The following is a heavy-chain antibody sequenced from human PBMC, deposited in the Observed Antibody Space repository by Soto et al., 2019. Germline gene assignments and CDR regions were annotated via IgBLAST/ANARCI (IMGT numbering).Heavy chain of an antibody. CDR3: AKASPYDFWSGYWGPFDY. CDR2: ISWNSGSI. V-gene: IGHV3-9*01. CDR1: GFTFDDYA. Sequence: EVQLVESGGGLVQPGRSLRLSCAASGFTFDDYAMHWVRQAPGKGLEWVSGISWNSGSIGYADSVKGRFTISRDNAKNSLYLQMNSLGAEDTALYYCAKASPYDFWSGYWGPFDYWGQGTLVTVSS. J-gene: IGHJ4*02. D-gene: IGHD3-3*01.